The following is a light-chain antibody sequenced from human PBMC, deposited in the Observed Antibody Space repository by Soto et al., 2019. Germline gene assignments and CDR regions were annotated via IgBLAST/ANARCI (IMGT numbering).Light chain of an antibody. CDR1: QDISNY. CDR3: QQYDNLFT. V-gene: IGKV1-33*01. Sequence: DLQMTQSPSSLSASVGDRVTITCQASQDISNYLNWYQQKPGKAPKLLIYDASNLETGVPSRFSGIGSGTDFTFTIISLQPEDIATYYCQQYDNLFTFGPGTKVDIK. J-gene: IGKJ3*01. CDR2: DAS.